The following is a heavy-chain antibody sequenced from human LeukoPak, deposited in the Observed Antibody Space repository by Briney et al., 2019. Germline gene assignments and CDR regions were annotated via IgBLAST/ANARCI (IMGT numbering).Heavy chain of an antibody. CDR3: ARQRRGYYDSKNPGIDY. D-gene: IGHD3-22*01. CDR1: GFIFSNYP. V-gene: IGHV3-30-3*01. Sequence: PGGSLRLSCAVSGFIFSNYPMHWVRQAPGKGLEWVAVISYDGSNKYYADSVKGRFTISRDNAKNSLYLQMNSLRAEDTAVYYCARQRRGYYDSKNPGIDYWGQGTLVTVSS. J-gene: IGHJ4*02. CDR2: ISYDGSNK.